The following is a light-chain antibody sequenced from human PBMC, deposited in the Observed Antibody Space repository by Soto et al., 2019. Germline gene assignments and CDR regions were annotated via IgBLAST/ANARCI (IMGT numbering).Light chain of an antibody. V-gene: IGKV3-20*01. Sequence: ECGLTQSPDTLSLSPGEIATLSCRASQTVRNNYLAWYQQKPGQAPRFLIYGASSRATGIPDRFSGSGSGTDFTLTISRLEPEDFAVYYCQQYGSSPPWTFGQGTKVDIK. CDR3: QQYGSSPPWT. J-gene: IGKJ1*01. CDR1: QTVRNNY. CDR2: GAS.